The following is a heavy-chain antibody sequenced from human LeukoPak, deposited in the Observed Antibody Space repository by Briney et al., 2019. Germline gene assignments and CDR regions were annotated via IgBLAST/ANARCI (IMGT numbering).Heavy chain of an antibody. CDR3: ARARRSGGITLVRGVKDRGWFDP. V-gene: IGHV3-11*04. D-gene: IGHD3-10*01. Sequence: GGSLRLSCAASGFTFSDYYMSWIRQAPGKGLEWVSYISSSGSTIYYADSVKGRFTISSDNSKNTLYLQMNSLRAEDTAVYYCARARRSGGITLVRGVKDRGWFDPWGQGTLVTVSS. CDR1: GFTFSDYY. J-gene: IGHJ5*02. CDR2: ISSSGSTI.